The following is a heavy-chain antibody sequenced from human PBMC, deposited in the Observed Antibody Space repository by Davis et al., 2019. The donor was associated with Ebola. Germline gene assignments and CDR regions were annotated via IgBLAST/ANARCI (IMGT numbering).Heavy chain of an antibody. D-gene: IGHD3-22*01. CDR2: IYWDDDK. V-gene: IGHV2-5*02. J-gene: IGHJ4*02. CDR3: ARSYYYDSSGYPKYYFDY. CDR1: GFSLSTSGVG. Sequence: SGPTLVKPPQTLTLTCTFSGFSLSTSGVGVGWIRQPPGKALEWLALIYWDDDKRYSPSLKSRLTITKDTSKNQVVLTMTNMDPVDTATYYCARSYYYDSSGYPKYYFDYWGQGTLVTVSS.